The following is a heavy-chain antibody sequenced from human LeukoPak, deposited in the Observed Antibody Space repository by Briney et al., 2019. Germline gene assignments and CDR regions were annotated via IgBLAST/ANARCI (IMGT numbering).Heavy chain of an antibody. Sequence: RTGGSLRLSCAASGFTFSSYSMTWVRQAPGKGLEWVSYISSSSSTIYYADSVKGRFTISRDNAKNSLYLQMNSLRDEDTAVYYCARTTVTTRSQFDYWGQGTLVTVSS. CDR1: GFTFSSYS. J-gene: IGHJ4*02. CDR3: ARTTVTTRSQFDY. CDR2: ISSSSSTI. D-gene: IGHD4-17*01. V-gene: IGHV3-48*02.